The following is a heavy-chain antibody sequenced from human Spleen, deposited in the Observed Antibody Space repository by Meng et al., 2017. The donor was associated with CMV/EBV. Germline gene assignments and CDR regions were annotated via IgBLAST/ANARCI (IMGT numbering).Heavy chain of an antibody. Sequence: GESLKISCAASGFTFSSYWMSWVRQAPGKGLEWVANIKQDGSEKYYVDSVKGRFTISRDNAKNSLYLQMNSLRAEDTAVYFCVREPYDSSGFYVPGLNYWGQGTLVTVSS. D-gene: IGHD3-22*01. CDR2: IKQDGSEK. V-gene: IGHV3-7*01. CDR3: VREPYDSSGFYVPGLNY. J-gene: IGHJ4*02. CDR1: GFTFSSYW.